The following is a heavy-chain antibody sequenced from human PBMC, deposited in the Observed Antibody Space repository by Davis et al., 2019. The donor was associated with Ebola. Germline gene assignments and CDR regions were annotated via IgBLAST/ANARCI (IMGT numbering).Heavy chain of an antibody. D-gene: IGHD3-10*01. CDR3: ARDARYGSGTPRTLLLGYYGMDV. V-gene: IGHV3-48*03. CDR2: ISSSGSTI. CDR1: GFTFSSYE. J-gene: IGHJ6*02. Sequence: GGSLRLSCAASGFTFSSYEMNWVRQAPGQGLEWVSYISSSGSTIYYADSVKGRFTISRDNAKNSLYLQMNSLRAEDTAVYYCARDARYGSGTPRTLLLGYYGMDVWGQGTTVTVSS.